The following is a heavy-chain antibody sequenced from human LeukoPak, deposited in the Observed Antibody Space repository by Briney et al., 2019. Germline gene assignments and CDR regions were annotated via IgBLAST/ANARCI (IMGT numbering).Heavy chain of an antibody. CDR1: GGSISSYY. Sequence: SETLSLTCTVSGGSISSYYWSWIRQPAGKGLEWIGRIYTGGSTNYNPSLKSRVTMSVDTSKNQFSLKLSSVTAADTAVYYCASSSLDCSSTSCYPLLFDYWGQGTLVTVSS. J-gene: IGHJ4*02. CDR3: ASSSLDCSSTSCYPLLFDY. V-gene: IGHV4-4*07. CDR2: IYTGGST. D-gene: IGHD2-2*01.